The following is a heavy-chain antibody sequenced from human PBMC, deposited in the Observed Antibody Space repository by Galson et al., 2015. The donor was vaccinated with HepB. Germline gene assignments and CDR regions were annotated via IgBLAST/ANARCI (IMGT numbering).Heavy chain of an antibody. Sequence: SLRLSCAVSGFTFSDYYMSWLRQAPGKGLEWISYISSNTLYTNYADSVKGRFTISRDNAKNSLFLQINGLRAEDTAVYYCARVADADYGDHTHFDSWGQGTLVTVSS. J-gene: IGHJ4*02. D-gene: IGHD4-17*01. CDR2: ISSNTLYT. CDR3: ARVADADYGDHTHFDS. CDR1: GFTFSDYY. V-gene: IGHV3-11*06.